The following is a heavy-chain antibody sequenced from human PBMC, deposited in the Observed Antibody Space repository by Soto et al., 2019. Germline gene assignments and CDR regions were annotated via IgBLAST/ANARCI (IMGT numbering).Heavy chain of an antibody. CDR3: ASRRGSSSAPRYYYYGMDV. CDR2: IDPSDSYT. Sequence: GGSLKISWGGSGYSLRSDFISLVLQRPGKGLEWMGRIDPSDSYTNYSPSFQGHVTISADKSISTAYLQWSSLKASDTAMYYCASRRGSSSAPRYYYYGMDVWGPGTTLTVSS. J-gene: IGHJ6*02. CDR1: GYSLRSDF. D-gene: IGHD5-12*01. V-gene: IGHV5-10-1*01.